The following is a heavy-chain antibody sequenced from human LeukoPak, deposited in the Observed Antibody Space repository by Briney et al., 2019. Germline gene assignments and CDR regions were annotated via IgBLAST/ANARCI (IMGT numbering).Heavy chain of an antibody. D-gene: IGHD2-8*01. CDR1: GDLISSSTYY. CDR2: ISESEST. V-gene: IGHV4-39*01. Sequence: PSETVSLTCTVSGDLISSSTYYWPWIRQPPGRGLEWIGSISESESTYHNPSLKSRVTISVDTSKNQFSLKPNFVTAADTAVYYCARHKGGSNGDWPRPVDCWGQGTLVTVSS. J-gene: IGHJ4*02. CDR3: ARHKGGSNGDWPRPVDC.